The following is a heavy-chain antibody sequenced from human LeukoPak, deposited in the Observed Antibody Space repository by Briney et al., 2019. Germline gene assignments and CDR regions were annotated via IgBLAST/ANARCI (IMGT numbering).Heavy chain of an antibody. CDR3: AKDPSYTAAGIDY. Sequence: GGSLRLSCAASGFSLSSYWMTWVRQAPGKGLEWVAAIIYDGSNKYYADSVKGRFTISRDNSKNTLNLQMSSLRAEDTAVYYCAKDPSYTAAGIDYWGQGTLVTVSS. J-gene: IGHJ4*02. CDR1: GFSLSSYW. D-gene: IGHD6-13*01. V-gene: IGHV3-30*18. CDR2: IIYDGSNK.